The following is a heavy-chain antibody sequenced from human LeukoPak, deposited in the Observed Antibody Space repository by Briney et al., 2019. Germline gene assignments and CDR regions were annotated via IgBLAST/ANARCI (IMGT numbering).Heavy chain of an antibody. Sequence: ASVKVSCKASGYTSTSYGISWVRQAPGQGLEWMGWISAYNGNTNYAQKLQGRVTMTTDTSTSTAYMELRSLRSDDTAVYYCARVGRGYCSGGSCYETHWGQGTLVTVSS. V-gene: IGHV1-18*01. CDR1: GYTSTSYG. CDR3: ARVGRGYCSGGSCYETH. D-gene: IGHD2-15*01. CDR2: ISAYNGNT. J-gene: IGHJ4*02.